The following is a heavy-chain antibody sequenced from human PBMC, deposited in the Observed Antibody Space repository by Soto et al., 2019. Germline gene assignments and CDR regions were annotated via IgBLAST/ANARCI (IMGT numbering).Heavy chain of an antibody. J-gene: IGHJ4*02. CDR2: IYSGGST. Sequence: GSLILSCAASGFPVSSNYMSWVRQAPGKGLEWVSVIYSGGSTYYADSVKGRFTISRDNSKNTLYLQMNSLRAEDTAVYYCARVPGDSSGYYLDYWGQGTLVPVSS. D-gene: IGHD3-22*01. V-gene: IGHV3-53*01. CDR1: GFPVSSNY. CDR3: ARVPGDSSGYYLDY.